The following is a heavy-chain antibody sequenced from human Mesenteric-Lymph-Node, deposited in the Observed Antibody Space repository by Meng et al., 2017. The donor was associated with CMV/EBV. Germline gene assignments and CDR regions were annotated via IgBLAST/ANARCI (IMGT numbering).Heavy chain of an antibody. Sequence: ETLSLTCAASGFTVSSNYMSWVRQAPGKGLEWVSVIYSGGSTYYADSVKGRFTISRDNSKNTLYLQMNSLRAEDTAVYYCARRARPGYFQHWGQGTLVTVSS. CDR2: IYSGGST. J-gene: IGHJ1*01. CDR1: GFTVSSNY. CDR3: ARRARPGYFQH. D-gene: IGHD6-6*01. V-gene: IGHV3-53*01.